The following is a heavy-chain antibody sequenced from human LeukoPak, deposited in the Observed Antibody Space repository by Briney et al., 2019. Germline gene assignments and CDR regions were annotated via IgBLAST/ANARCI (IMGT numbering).Heavy chain of an antibody. J-gene: IGHJ6*01. CDR1: GFTFNTHA. V-gene: IGHV3-23*01. CDR2: VGGSGDTT. D-gene: IGHD4/OR15-4a*01. CDR3: AKGVHQLVYKYGMDV. Sequence: GGSLRLSCAASGFTFNTHAMNWVRQAPGKGLEWVSGVGGSGDTTYYGDFVKGRFTISRDNSKNTLYLQMNSLRAEDTAVYYCAKGVHQLVYKYGMDVWGRGTTVTVSS.